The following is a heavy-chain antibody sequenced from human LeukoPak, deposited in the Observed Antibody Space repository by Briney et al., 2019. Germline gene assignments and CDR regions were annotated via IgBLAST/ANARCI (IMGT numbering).Heavy chain of an antibody. CDR3: ARDRYYYGSGSYPY. CDR2: INPNSGGT. CDR1: GYTFTGYY. J-gene: IGHJ4*02. V-gene: IGHV1-2*06. Sequence: ASVKVSCKASGYTFTGYYMHWVRQAPGQGLERMGRINPNSGGTNYAQKFQGRVTMTRDTSISTAYMELSRLRSDDTAVYYCARDRYYYGSGSYPYWGQGTLVTVSS. D-gene: IGHD3-10*01.